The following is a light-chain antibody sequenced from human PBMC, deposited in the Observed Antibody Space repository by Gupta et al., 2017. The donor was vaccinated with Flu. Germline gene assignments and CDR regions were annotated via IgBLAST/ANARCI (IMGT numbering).Light chain of an antibody. J-gene: IGKJ4*01. CDR2: WAS. CDR3: QQDYAYHT. V-gene: IGKV4-1*01. CDR1: RNVLYSTTNRNY. Sequence: DIVMTQSPDSLAVSLGERATINCKSSRNVLYSTTNRNYIAWYQQKPGQPPKLLVYWASNRESGVPDRFSGSGSGTDFTLTISSRQAEDAAVYYWQQDYAYHTFGGGTQVEIK.